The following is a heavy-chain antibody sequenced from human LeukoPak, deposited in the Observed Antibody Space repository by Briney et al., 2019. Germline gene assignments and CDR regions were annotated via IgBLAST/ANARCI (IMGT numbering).Heavy chain of an antibody. V-gene: IGHV3-23*01. CDR3: AKSISAYYYDSSGYSQGY. Sequence: PGGSLRLSCAASGFTFSSYAMSWVRQAPGKGLEWVSAISGSGGSTYYADSVKGRFTISRANSKNTLYLQMNSLRAEDTAVYYCAKSISAYYYDSSGYSQGYWGQGTLVTVSS. J-gene: IGHJ4*02. D-gene: IGHD3-22*01. CDR1: GFTFSSYA. CDR2: ISGSGGST.